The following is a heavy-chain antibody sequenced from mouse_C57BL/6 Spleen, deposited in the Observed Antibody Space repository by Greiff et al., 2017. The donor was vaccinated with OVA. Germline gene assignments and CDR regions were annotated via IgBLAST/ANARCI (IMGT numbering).Heavy chain of an antibody. V-gene: IGHV5-17*01. CDR3: ARGYYGSRTLYWYFDV. CDR2: ISSGSSTI. D-gene: IGHD1-1*01. J-gene: IGHJ1*03. CDR1: GFTFSDYG. Sequence: DVHLVESGGGLVKPGGSLKLSCAASGFTFSDYGMHWVRQAPEKGLEWVAYISSGSSTIYYADTVKGRFTISRDNAKNTLFLQMTSLRSEDTAMYYCARGYYGSRTLYWYFDVWGTGTTVTVSS.